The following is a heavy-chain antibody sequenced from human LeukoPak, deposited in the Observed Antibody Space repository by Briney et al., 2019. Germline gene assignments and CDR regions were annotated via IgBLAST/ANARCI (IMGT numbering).Heavy chain of an antibody. CDR2: ISYDGSNK. CDR1: GFIFSNYW. CDR3: AKGVLTWYYYDSSGYSGLDY. D-gene: IGHD3-22*01. J-gene: IGHJ4*02. Sequence: GGSLRLSCATSGFIFSNYWMSWVRQAPGKGLEWVAVISYDGSNKYYADSVKGRFTISRDNSKNTLYLQMNSLRAEDTAVYYCAKGVLTWYYYDSSGYSGLDYWGQGTLVTVSS. V-gene: IGHV3-30*18.